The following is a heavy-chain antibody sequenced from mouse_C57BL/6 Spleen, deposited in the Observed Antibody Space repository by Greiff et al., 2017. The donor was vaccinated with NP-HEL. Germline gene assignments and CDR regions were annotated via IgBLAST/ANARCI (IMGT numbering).Heavy chain of an antibody. CDR3: ARRGIYYYGSSLAY. CDR2: INPNNGGT. CDR1: GYTFTDYN. J-gene: IGHJ3*01. D-gene: IGHD1-1*01. Sequence: VQLQQSGPELVKPGASVKIPCKASGYTFTDYNMDWVKQSHGKSLEWIGDINPNNGGTIYNQKFKGKATLTVDKSSSTAYMELRSLTSEDTAVYYCARRGIYYYGSSLAYWGQGTLVTVSA. V-gene: IGHV1-18*01.